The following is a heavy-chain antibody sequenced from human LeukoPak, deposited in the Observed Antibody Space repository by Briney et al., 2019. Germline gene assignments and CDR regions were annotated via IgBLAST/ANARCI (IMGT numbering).Heavy chain of an antibody. V-gene: IGHV4-39*07. Sequence: SETLSLTCTVSGDSISTSNSYWGWIRQPPGKGLEWTGSIYYSGNTYYNASLKSRVTISVDTSKNQFSLKLSSVTAADTAVYYCARDTSGLGYDILTGPGPLDYWGQGTLVTVSS. CDR2: IYYSGNT. D-gene: IGHD3-9*01. CDR1: GDSISTSNSY. CDR3: ARDTSGLGYDILTGPGPLDY. J-gene: IGHJ4*02.